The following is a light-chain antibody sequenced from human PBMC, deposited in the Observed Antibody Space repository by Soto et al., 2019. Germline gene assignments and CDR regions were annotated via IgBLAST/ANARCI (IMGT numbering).Light chain of an antibody. CDR3: SSYTSSSTWV. Sequence: QSALTQPASVSGSPGQSISISCTRTSSDVGGYNYVSWYQQHPGKAPKLIIYEVNNRPSGVSNRFSGSKSGNTASLTISGLQAEDEADYYCSSYTSSSTWVFGTGTKVTVL. J-gene: IGLJ1*01. V-gene: IGLV2-14*01. CDR1: SSDVGGYNY. CDR2: EVN.